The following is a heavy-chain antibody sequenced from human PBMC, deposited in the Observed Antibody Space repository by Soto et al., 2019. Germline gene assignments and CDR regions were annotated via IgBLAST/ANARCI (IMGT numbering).Heavy chain of an antibody. V-gene: IGHV1-3*04. CDR3: ARGERLSFYYYCRDV. J-gene: IGHJ6*02. D-gene: IGHD3-3*01. Sequence: ASVKVSCKASGYNFTTYAMLWVRQAPGQRPEWMGWINTGNGNTQYSQKFQGRVTMTRDTSASTAYMELRSLKSEDTAVYYCARGERLSFYYYCRDVWGQGSTL. CDR2: INTGNGNT. CDR1: GYNFTTYA.